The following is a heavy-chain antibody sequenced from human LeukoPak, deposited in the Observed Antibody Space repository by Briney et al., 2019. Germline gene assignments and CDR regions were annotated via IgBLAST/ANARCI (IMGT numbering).Heavy chain of an antibody. D-gene: IGHD5-18*01. V-gene: IGHV3-30*04. CDR2: ISYDGSNK. CDR3: ARDAKGYGLDY. Sequence: GRSLRLSCAASGFTFSSYAMHWVRQAPGKGLEWVAVISYDGSNKYYADSVKGRFTISRDNSKNTLYLQMNSLRAEDTAVYYCARDAKGYGLDYWGQGTLVTVSS. J-gene: IGHJ4*02. CDR1: GFTFSSYA.